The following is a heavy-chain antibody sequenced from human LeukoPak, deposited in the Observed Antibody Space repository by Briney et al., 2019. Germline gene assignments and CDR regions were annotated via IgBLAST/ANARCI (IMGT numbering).Heavy chain of an antibody. Sequence: PGGSLRLSCAASGFTFSSYAVSRVRQAPGKGLEWVSTISGSGGSTYYADSVKGRFTISRDNSKNTLYLQMNSLRAEDTAVYYCAKGQYYYHSSGYPTFDYWGQGTLVTVSS. J-gene: IGHJ4*02. CDR3: AKGQYYYHSSGYPTFDY. CDR1: GFTFSSYA. CDR2: ISGSGGST. D-gene: IGHD3-22*01. V-gene: IGHV3-23*01.